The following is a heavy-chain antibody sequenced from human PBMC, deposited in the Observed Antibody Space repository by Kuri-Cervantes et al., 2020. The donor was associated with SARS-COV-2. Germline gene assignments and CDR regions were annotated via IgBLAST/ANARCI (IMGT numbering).Heavy chain of an antibody. J-gene: IGHJ3*02. CDR2: ISSNGGST. CDR3: VKDPKGFGVSFLVAAFDI. D-gene: IGHD3-3*02. V-gene: IGHV3-64D*08. Sequence: GGSLRLSCVASGFNFSSYAMHWVRQPPGKGLEYVSAISSNGGSTYYADSVKGRFTISRDNSKSTLYLQMSSLRAEDTAVYYCVKDPKGFGVSFLVAAFDIWGQGTMVTVSS. CDR1: GFNFSSYA.